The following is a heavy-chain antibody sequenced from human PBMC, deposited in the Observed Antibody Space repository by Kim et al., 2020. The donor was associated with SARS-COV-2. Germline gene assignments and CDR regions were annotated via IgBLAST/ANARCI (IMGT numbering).Heavy chain of an antibody. D-gene: IGHD3-10*01. J-gene: IGHJ4*01. Sequence: GGSLRLSCVASGFTFSSYAMSWVRQAPGKGLQWVAAITGSGASTKYADSVNGRYSISRDNAKKTLYLQMNSLTPEDTAVYYCVKSTVAMVRGAMIDYSG. CDR3: VKSTVAMVRGAMIDY. CDR2: ITGSGAST. CDR1: GFTFSSYA. V-gene: IGHV3-23*01.